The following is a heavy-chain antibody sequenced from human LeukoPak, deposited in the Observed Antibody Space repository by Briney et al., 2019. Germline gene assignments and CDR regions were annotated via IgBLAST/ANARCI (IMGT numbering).Heavy chain of an antibody. D-gene: IGHD3-3*01. CDR2: ISSSGSAI. V-gene: IGHV3-48*04. CDR3: ARANTRFLEWLPSYYFGY. Sequence: GGSLRLSCAASGFTFNYYSMNWVRQAPGKGLEWVSYISSSGSAIYYADSVKGRFTISRDNAKNSLYLQMNSLRAEDTAVYYCARANTRFLEWLPSYYFGYWGQGTLGTGSS. J-gene: IGHJ4*02. CDR1: GFTFNYYS.